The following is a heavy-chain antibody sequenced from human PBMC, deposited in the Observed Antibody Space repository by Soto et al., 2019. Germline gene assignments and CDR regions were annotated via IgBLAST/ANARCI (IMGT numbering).Heavy chain of an antibody. CDR1: GFTFSSYA. Sequence: GGSLRLSCAASGFTFSSYAMSWVRQAPGKGLEWVSAISGSGGSTYYADSVKGRFTISRDNSKNTLYLQMNSLRAEDTAVYYCAKQRQKVVVAAYDAFDIWGQGTMVTVSS. CDR2: ISGSGGST. V-gene: IGHV3-23*01. CDR3: AKQRQKVVVAAYDAFDI. D-gene: IGHD2-15*01. J-gene: IGHJ3*02.